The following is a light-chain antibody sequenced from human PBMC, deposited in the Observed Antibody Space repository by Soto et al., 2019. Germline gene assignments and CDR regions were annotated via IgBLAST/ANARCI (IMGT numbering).Light chain of an antibody. CDR2: SND. CDR3: QSYDSSLSGYV. J-gene: IGLJ1*01. V-gene: IGLV1-40*01. Sequence: QPVLTQPPSVSGAPGQRVTISCTGTSSNIGAGFEVHWYQQIPATAPKLLIYSNDNRPSGIPDRFSGSKSGTSASLAITGLQAEDEADFYCQSYDSSLSGYVFGTGTKLTVL. CDR1: SSNIGAGFE.